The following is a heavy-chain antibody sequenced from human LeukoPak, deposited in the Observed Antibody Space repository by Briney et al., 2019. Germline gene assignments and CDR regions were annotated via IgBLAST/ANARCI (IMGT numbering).Heavy chain of an antibody. CDR1: GGSISSYY. D-gene: IGHD6-13*01. V-gene: IGHV4-59*01. CDR3: ASSSSWYGSLDY. CDR2: IYYSGST. J-gene: IGHJ4*02. Sequence: SETLSLTCTVSGGSISSYYWSWTRQPPGKGLEWIGYIYYSGSTNYNPSLKSRVTISVDTSKNQFSLKLSSVTAADTAVYYCASSSSWYGSLDYWGQGTLVTVSS.